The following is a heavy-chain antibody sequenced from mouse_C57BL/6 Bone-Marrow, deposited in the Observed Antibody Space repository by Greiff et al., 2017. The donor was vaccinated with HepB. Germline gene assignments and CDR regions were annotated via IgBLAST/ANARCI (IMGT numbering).Heavy chain of an antibody. J-gene: IGHJ2*01. CDR1: GFTFSDYY. CDR2: ISNGGGST. D-gene: IGHD1-1*01. Sequence: EVNVVESGGGLVQPGGSLKLSCAASGFTFSDYYMYWVRQTPEKRLEWVAYISNGGGSTYYPDTVKGRFTLSRDNAKNTLYLQMSRLKSEDTAMYYCARFITTVVATYYFDYWGQGTTLTVSS. V-gene: IGHV5-12*01. CDR3: ARFITTVVATYYFDY.